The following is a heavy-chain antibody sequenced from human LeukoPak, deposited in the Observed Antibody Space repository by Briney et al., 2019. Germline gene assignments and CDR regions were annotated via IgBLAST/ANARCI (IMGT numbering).Heavy chain of an antibody. J-gene: IGHJ6*03. D-gene: IGHD1/OR15-1a*01. CDR3: AKAGKTNYYYYMDV. V-gene: IGHV3-23*01. CDR1: GFTFSSYG. CDR2: ISGSGGST. Sequence: GGSLRLSCAASGFTFSSYGMSWVRQAPGKGLEWVSAISGSGGSTYYADSVKGRFTISRDNSKNTLYLQMNSLRAEDTAVYYCAKAGKTNYYYYMDVWGKGTTVTVSS.